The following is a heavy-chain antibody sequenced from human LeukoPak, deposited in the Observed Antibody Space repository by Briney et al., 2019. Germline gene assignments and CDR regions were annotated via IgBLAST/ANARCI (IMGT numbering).Heavy chain of an antibody. CDR3: ARGFGVKNWFDP. CDR1: GFTFSSYS. Sequence: PGRSLRLSCAASGFTFSSYSMNWVRQAPGKGLEWVSSISSSSSYIYYADSVKGRFTISRDNAKNSLYLQMNSLRAEDTAVYYCARGFGVKNWFDPWGQGTLVTVSS. J-gene: IGHJ5*02. V-gene: IGHV3-21*01. D-gene: IGHD3-3*01. CDR2: ISSSSSYI.